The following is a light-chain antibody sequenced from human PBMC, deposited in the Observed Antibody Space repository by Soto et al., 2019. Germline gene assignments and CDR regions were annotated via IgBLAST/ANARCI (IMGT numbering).Light chain of an antibody. J-gene: IGKJ1*01. CDR2: ETS. CDR3: QQYYSYPWT. Sequence: DIPMTQSPSTLSASIGDRVTLTCRASQNIRKWLAWYQQKPGQTPKLLIYETSTLESGVPSRVSGSGFGTEFTLTISSLQPDDSATYYCQQYYSYPWTFGQGTKVEI. V-gene: IGKV1-5*03. CDR1: QNIRKW.